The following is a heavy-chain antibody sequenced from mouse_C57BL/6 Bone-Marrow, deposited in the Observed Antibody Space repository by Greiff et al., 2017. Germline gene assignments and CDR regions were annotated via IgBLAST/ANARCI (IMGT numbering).Heavy chain of an antibody. J-gene: IGHJ2*01. V-gene: IGHV1-82*01. CDR3: AGGWLLLFFDY. D-gene: IGHD2-3*01. CDR1: GYAFRSSW. Sequence: QVQLKESGPELVKPGASVKISCKASGYAFRSSWMNWVKQRPGKGLEWIGRIYPGDGDTNYNGKFKGKATLTADKSSSTAYMQLSSLTSEDSAVYFCAGGWLLLFFDYWGQGTTLTVSS. CDR2: IYPGDGDT.